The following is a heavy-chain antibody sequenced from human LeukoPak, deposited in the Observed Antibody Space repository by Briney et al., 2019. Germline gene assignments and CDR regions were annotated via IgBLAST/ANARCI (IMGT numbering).Heavy chain of an antibody. CDR1: GFTFTDYY. CDR3: VRDYNC. Sequence: GGSLRLSCSASGFTFTDYYMSWIRQAPGKGLEWVSYISPSGTVIYYGDSVKGQFTISRDNAKKSLYLQMNSLRAEDTAVYYCVRDYNCWGQGTLVTVSS. V-gene: IGHV3-11*01. J-gene: IGHJ4*02. D-gene: IGHD3-10*01. CDR2: ISPSGTVI.